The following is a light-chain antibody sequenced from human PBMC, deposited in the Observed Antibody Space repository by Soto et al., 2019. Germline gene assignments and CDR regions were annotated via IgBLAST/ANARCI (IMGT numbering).Light chain of an antibody. J-gene: IGLJ2*01. V-gene: IGLV2-8*01. CDR3: SAYGGSNNFVV. CDR1: SSDVGGYNY. Sequence: QSALTQPPSASGSPGQSVTISCTGTSSDVGGYNYVSWYQQHPGKGPKLMIYEVTKRPSGVPDRFSGSKSGGTASLTVSRLQAEDEAHYYCSAYGGSNNFVVFGGGTKLTVL. CDR2: EVT.